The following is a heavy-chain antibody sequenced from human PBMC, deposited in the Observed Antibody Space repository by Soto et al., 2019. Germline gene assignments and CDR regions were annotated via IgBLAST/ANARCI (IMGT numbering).Heavy chain of an antibody. D-gene: IGHD1-7*01. V-gene: IGHV1-46*01. CDR3: ARDPHTITGTEVLGGFDS. CDR1: GYTFTSYY. Sequence: QVQLVQSGAEGKKPGASVKVSCKASGYTFTSYYMHWLRQAPGQGLEWMGKINPSGGSTSYARKFQGRVTMTRDTSTSTVYMELSSLRSEDTAVYYCARDPHTITGTEVLGGFDSWGQGTLVTVSS. CDR2: INPSGGST. J-gene: IGHJ4*02.